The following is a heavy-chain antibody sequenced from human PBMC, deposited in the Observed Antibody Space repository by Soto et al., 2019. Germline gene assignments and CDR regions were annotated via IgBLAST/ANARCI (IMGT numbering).Heavy chain of an antibody. CDR1: GGSISSGGYY. J-gene: IGHJ5*02. D-gene: IGHD3-22*01. CDR2: IYYSGST. V-gene: IGHV4-31*03. Sequence: QVQLQESGPGLVKPSQTLSLTCTVSGGSISSGGYYWSWIRQHPGKGLEWIGYIYYSGSTYYNPSLKSRVTISVDTSKNQFSLKLSSVTAADTVVYYCARCPITMIAPHNNWFDPWGQGTLVTVSS. CDR3: ARCPITMIAPHNNWFDP.